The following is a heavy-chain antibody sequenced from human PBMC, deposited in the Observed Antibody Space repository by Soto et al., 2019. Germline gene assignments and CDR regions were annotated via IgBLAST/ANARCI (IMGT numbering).Heavy chain of an antibody. Sequence: EVQLVESGGGLVKPGGSLRLSCAASGFTFSSYSMNWVRQAPGKGLEWVSSISSSSSYIYYADSVKGRFTISRDNAKNSLYLQMNSLRAEDTAVYYCARGGSYGYYYFDYWGQGTLVTVYS. D-gene: IGHD5-18*01. CDR3: ARGGSYGYYYFDY. CDR2: ISSSSSYI. J-gene: IGHJ4*02. V-gene: IGHV3-21*01. CDR1: GFTFSSYS.